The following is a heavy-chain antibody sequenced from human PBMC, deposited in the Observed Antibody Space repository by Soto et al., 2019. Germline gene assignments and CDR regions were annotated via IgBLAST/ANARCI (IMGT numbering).Heavy chain of an antibody. CDR1: GFTFSSYA. D-gene: IGHD1-26*01. V-gene: IGHV3-30*09. J-gene: IGHJ6*02. CDR3: ASLGKVGASSIFYGMDV. Sequence: QVQLVESGGGVVQPGRSLRLSCAASGFTFSSYAMHWVRQAPGKGLEWVAAISYDGSKKYYADSVKGRFAISRYNSKHTLYLQMTRLRAEDTALYYCASLGKVGASSIFYGMDVWGQGTTVTVSS. CDR2: ISYDGSKK.